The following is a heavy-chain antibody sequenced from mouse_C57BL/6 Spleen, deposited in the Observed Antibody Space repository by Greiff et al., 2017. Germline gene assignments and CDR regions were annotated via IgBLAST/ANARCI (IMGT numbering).Heavy chain of an antibody. CDR2: IDPETGGT. D-gene: IGHD1-1*01. J-gene: IGHJ1*03. CDR1: GYTFTDYE. Sequence: VQLQQSGAELVRPGASVTLSCKASGYTFTDYEMHWVKQTPVHGLEWIGAIDPETGGTAYNQKFKGKAILTADKSSSTAYMELRSLTSEDSAVYDCTRSITTVVENWYFDVWGTGTTVTVSS. CDR3: TRSITTVVENWYFDV. V-gene: IGHV1-15*01.